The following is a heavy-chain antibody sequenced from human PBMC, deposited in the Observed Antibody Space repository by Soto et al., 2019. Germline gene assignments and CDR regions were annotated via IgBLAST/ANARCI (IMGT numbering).Heavy chain of an antibody. CDR2: ISSSSSTI. D-gene: IGHD1-1*01. V-gene: IGHV3-48*01. CDR1: GVTFSSYS. Sequence: EVQLVESGGGLVQPGGSLRLSCAASGVTFSSYSMNWVRQAPGLGLEWVSYISSSSSTIYYADSVKGRITISRDNAKNSLYLQMNSLRAEDTAVYYCARKLERRGGWFDPWGQGTLVTVSS. CDR3: ARKLERRGGWFDP. J-gene: IGHJ5*02.